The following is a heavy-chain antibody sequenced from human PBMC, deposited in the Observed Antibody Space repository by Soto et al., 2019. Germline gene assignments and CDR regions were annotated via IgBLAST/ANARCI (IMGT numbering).Heavy chain of an antibody. CDR3: ARGVIVAGIYSAMDA. CDR2: IIPMFGAP. D-gene: IGHD6-19*01. J-gene: IGHJ6*02. CDR1: GGILTTNA. Sequence: QVQLLQSGGEVKKAGSSVKVSCKASGGILTTNAISWVRQAPGQGLEWMGAIIPMFGAPKYAQKFQGRRTITADNPTSTIYMEMISLTSADTAVYYCARGVIVAGIYSAMDAWGQGTTVAVSS. V-gene: IGHV1-69*06.